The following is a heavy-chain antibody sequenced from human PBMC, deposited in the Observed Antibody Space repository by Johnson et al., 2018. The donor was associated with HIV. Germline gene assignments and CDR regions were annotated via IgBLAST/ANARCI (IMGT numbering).Heavy chain of an antibody. CDR3: AKDLYSSSWTNDAFEI. Sequence: QMQLVESGGGVVQPGRSLRLSCAASGFTFSSYGMHWVRQAPGKGLEWVAVIWYDGTNKYYTDSVKGRFTISRDNSKNTLFLHMNSLRAEDTAVYHCAKDLYSSSWTNDAFEIWGQGTMVTVSS. CDR1: GFTFSSYG. D-gene: IGHD6-13*01. V-gene: IGHV3-33*06. CDR2: IWYDGTNK. J-gene: IGHJ3*02.